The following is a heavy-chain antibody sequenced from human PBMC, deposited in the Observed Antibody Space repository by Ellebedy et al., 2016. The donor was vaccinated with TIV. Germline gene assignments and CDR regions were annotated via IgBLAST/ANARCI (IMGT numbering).Heavy chain of an antibody. D-gene: IGHD3-10*01. CDR2: INGHGNSS. V-gene: IGHV3-74*01. Sequence: GESLKISCAASGFTFNSYWMHWVRQTPGKGPVWVSRINGHGNSSRYEDAVKGRFTISRDNARNTLYLYMSSLRPEDTAVYYCVRDSHHESGTLSYWGQGTLVTVSS. CDR1: GFTFNSYW. CDR3: VRDSHHESGTLSY. J-gene: IGHJ4*02.